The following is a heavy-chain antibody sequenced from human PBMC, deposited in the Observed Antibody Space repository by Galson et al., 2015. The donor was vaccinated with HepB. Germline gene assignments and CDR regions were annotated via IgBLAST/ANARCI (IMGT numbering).Heavy chain of an antibody. Sequence: SLRLSCAASGFTFSSYAMHWVRQAPGKGLEWVAVISYDGSNKYYADSVKGRFTISRDNSKNTLYLQMNSLRAEDTAVYYCARPGSCSGGSCYGYYYYGMDVWGQGTTVTVSS. D-gene: IGHD2-15*01. CDR1: GFTFSSYA. CDR2: ISYDGSNK. J-gene: IGHJ6*02. V-gene: IGHV3-30*04. CDR3: ARPGSCSGGSCYGYYYYGMDV.